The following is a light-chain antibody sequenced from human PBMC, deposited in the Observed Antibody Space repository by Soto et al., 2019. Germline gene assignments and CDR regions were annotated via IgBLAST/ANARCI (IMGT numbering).Light chain of an antibody. CDR2: AAS. J-gene: IGKJ2*01. CDR1: QTFTNSF. Sequence: EIVLTQSPGTLSLSPGERATLSRRASQTFTNSFLAWYQQKPGQAPRLLIYAASMRATGIPDRFSGSGSGADFTLTISGLEPEDFAVYLCQQYASSPYTFGQGTKLEIK. V-gene: IGKV3-20*01. CDR3: QQYASSPYT.